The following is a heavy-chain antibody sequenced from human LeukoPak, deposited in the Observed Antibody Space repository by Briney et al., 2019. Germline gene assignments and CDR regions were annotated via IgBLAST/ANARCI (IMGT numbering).Heavy chain of an antibody. CDR2: IRYDGSNK. CDR3: AKRGRGSPHCSSTSCYSHHYYYYYMDV. CDR1: GFTFSSYG. D-gene: IGHD2-2*01. Sequence: GGSLRLSCAASGFTFSSYGMHWVRQAPGKGLEWVAFIRYDGSNKYYADSVKGRFTISRDNSKNTLYLQMNSLRAEDTAVYYCAKRGRGSPHCSSTSCYSHHYYYYYMDVWGKGTTVTISS. V-gene: IGHV3-30*02. J-gene: IGHJ6*03.